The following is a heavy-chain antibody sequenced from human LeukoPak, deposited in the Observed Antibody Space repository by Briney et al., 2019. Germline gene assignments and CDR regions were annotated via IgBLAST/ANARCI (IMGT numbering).Heavy chain of an antibody. D-gene: IGHD3-22*01. J-gene: IGHJ3*02. Sequence: SETLSLTCTVSGGSISSYYWSWIRQPPGKGLEWFGYIYYSGSTNYDPSLKSRVTISVDTSKNQFSLKLSSVTAADTAVYYCARPADYYDSSGYSAFDIWGQGTMVTVSS. CDR2: IYYSGST. V-gene: IGHV4-59*01. CDR1: GGSISSYY. CDR3: ARPADYYDSSGYSAFDI.